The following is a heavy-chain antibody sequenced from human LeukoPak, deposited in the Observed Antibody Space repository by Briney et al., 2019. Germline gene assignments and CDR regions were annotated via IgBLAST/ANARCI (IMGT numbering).Heavy chain of an antibody. Sequence: GGSLRLSCAASGFTVSSKHMSWVRQAPGKGLEWVSSISSSSSYIYYADSVKGRFTISRDNAKNSLYLQMNSLRAEDTAVYYCARDLERGDYWGQGTLVTVSS. CDR2: ISSSSSYI. CDR3: ARDLERGDY. D-gene: IGHD3-10*01. CDR1: GFTVSSKH. J-gene: IGHJ4*02. V-gene: IGHV3-21*01.